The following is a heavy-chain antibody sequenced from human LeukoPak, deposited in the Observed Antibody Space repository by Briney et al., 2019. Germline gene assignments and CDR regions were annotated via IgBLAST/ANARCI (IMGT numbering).Heavy chain of an antibody. Sequence: GGSLRLSCAASGFNFSSYAMSWVRQAPGKGLEWVSAISGSGGSTYYADSVKGRFTISRDNSKNTLYLQMNSLRAEDTAVYYCAKDFWSGYYPDYWGQGTLVTVSS. V-gene: IGHV3-23*01. J-gene: IGHJ4*02. CDR2: ISGSGGST. CDR3: AKDFWSGYYPDY. CDR1: GFNFSSYA. D-gene: IGHD3-3*01.